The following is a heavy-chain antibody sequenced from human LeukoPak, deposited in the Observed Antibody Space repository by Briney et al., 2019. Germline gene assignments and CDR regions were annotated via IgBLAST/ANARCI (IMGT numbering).Heavy chain of an antibody. CDR1: GFTFSNYA. V-gene: IGHV3-30*18. J-gene: IGHJ4*02. D-gene: IGHD2-15*01. CDR2: MSYDGSNK. CDR3: VKEAKYCSGGDCYYPFHY. Sequence: TGGSLRLSCAGSGFTFSNYAMSWVRQAPGKGLEWVTFMSYDGSNKQYVDSVKGRFTISRDDSKNTLYLQMNSLRAEDTAEYYCVKEAKYCSGGDCYYPFHYWGQGSLVTVSS.